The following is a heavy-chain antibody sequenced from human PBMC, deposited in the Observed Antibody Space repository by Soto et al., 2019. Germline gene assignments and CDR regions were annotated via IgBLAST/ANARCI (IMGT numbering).Heavy chain of an antibody. CDR1: GGSISSSSYY. CDR3: ARRHRGYVGY. CDR2: IYYSGST. J-gene: IGHJ4*02. D-gene: IGHD5-12*01. Sequence: SETLSLTCTVSGGSISSSSYYWGWIRQPPGKGLEWIGSIYYSGSTYYNPSLKSRVTISVDTSKNQFSLKLSSVTAADTAVYYCARRHRGYVGYWGQGTLVTVST. V-gene: IGHV4-39*01.